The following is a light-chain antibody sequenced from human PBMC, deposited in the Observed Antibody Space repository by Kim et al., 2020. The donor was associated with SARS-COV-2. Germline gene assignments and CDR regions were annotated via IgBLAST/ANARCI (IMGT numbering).Light chain of an antibody. CDR1: ILRKHP. V-gene: IGLV3-19*01. CDR2: DKY. CDR3: GSRDSSGPGV. Sequence: LGQTVRITCQGDILRKHPAICYQQKPGQAPILGMHDKYSVRPSGVPDRFSGSNSGNTAFLTITGAQVEDEATYYCGSRDSSGPGVFGGGTQLTVL. J-gene: IGLJ3*02.